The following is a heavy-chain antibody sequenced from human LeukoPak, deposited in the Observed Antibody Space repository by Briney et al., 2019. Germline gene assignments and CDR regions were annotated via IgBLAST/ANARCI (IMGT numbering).Heavy chain of an antibody. CDR2: IHYDGSNK. D-gene: IGHD6-19*01. Sequence: GGSLRLSCAASGFTFSSYAMHWVRQAPGKGLEWVAFIHYDGSNKFYVDSLNGRFTISRDNSKSTVFLQMNSLRPEDTAVYYCAKVHGLFSSGWPFYSDSWGQGTLVTVSS. J-gene: IGHJ4*02. CDR3: AKVHGLFSSGWPFYSDS. V-gene: IGHV3-30*02. CDR1: GFTFSSYA.